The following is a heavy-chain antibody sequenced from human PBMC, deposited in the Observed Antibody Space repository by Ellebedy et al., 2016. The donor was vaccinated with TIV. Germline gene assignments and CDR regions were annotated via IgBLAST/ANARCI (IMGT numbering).Heavy chain of an antibody. CDR1: GVSISSGGYY. J-gene: IGHJ4*02. CDR3: ARALYYYESRGYYFDY. CDR2: IYYSGST. V-gene: IGHV4-31*03. Sequence: MPSETLSLTCTVSGVSISSGGYYWSWIRQHPQKGLEWFGHIYYSGSTYYNPSLTSRVSISVDTSKNQFSLRLRSVTTADTALYYCARALYYYESRGYYFDYWGQGALVTVSS. D-gene: IGHD3-22*01.